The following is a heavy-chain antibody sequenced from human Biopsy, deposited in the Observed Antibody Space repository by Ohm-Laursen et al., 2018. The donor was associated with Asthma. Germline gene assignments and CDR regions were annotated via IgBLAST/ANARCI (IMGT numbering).Heavy chain of an antibody. Sequence: SLRLSCAASGFTFSSYYMYWVRQAPGKGLVWVSNIKSDGSSTSYADSVKGRFTISRDNAKHTVYLQMNNLRAEDTAVYYCASELGIGYWGQGILVTVSS. V-gene: IGHV3-74*01. CDR3: ASELGIGY. CDR1: GFTFSSYY. CDR2: IKSDGSST. D-gene: IGHD7-27*01. J-gene: IGHJ4*02.